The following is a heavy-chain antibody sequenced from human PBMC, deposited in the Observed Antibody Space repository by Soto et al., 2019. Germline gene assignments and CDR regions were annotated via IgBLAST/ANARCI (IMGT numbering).Heavy chain of an antibody. CDR2: IYYSGSA. CDR3: ARDHGIYDLWSGYDTYEGYTWFDP. Sequence: ETLRLRCTVAVGTSSGHGCSRIRQSPGKGLEWSGYIYYSGSANYSPALKSRGAISVDTSKNQFSLKLSSVTAADTAVSYCARDHGIYDLWSGYDTYEGYTWFDPWAQGTLVPASS. J-gene: IGHJ5*02. V-gene: IGHV4-59*11. D-gene: IGHD3-3*01. CDR1: VGTSSGHG.